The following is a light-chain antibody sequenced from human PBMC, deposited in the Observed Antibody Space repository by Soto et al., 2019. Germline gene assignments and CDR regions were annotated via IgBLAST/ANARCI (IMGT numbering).Light chain of an antibody. CDR3: LQDYNYPWT. J-gene: IGKJ1*01. CDR2: AAS. V-gene: IGKV1-6*01. Sequence: IQMTQSPSPLSASVGDRVTITCRASQSISSGLAWYQQKPGKAPKLLIYAASSLQSGVPSRFSGSGSGTDFTLTISSLQPEDFATHYCLQDYNYPWTFGQGTKVDIK. CDR1: QSISSG.